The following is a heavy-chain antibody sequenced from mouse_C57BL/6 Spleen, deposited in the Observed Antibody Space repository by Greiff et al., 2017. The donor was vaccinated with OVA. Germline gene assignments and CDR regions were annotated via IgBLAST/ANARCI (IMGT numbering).Heavy chain of an antibody. V-gene: IGHV7-3*01. J-gene: IGHJ3*01. Sequence: EVQLQESGGGLVQPGGSLSLSCAASGFTFTDYYMSWVRQPPGKALEWLGFIRNKANGYTTEYSASVKGRFTISRDNSQSILYLQMNALRAEDSATYYCARLNGYYGPWFAYWGQGTLVTVSA. CDR2: IRNKANGYTT. CDR3: ARLNGYYGPWFAY. D-gene: IGHD2-3*01. CDR1: GFTFTDYY.